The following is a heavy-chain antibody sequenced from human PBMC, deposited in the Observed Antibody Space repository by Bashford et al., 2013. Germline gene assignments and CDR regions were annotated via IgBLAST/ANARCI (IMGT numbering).Heavy chain of an antibody. CDR1: GYTLTELS. D-gene: IGHD1-26*01. CDR2: FDPEDGET. V-gene: IGHV1-24*01. Sequence: VASVKVSCKVSGYTLTELSMHWVRQAPGKGLEWMGGFDPEDGETIYAQKFQGRVTMTEDTSTDTAYMELSSLRSEDTAVYYCAAYSGPIVGATNGYYFDYWGQGSLVTVSS. CDR3: AAYSGPIVGATNGYYFDY. J-gene: IGHJ4*02.